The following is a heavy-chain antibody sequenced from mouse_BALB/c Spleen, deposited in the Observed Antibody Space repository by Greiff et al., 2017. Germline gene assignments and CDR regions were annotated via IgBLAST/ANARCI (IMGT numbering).Heavy chain of an antibody. J-gene: IGHJ3*01. V-gene: IGHV7-1*02. Sequence: EVNVVESGGGLVQPGGSLRLSCATSGFTFSDFYLEWVRQPPGKRLEWIAASRNKANDYTTEYSASVKGRFIVSRDTSQSILYLQMNALRAEDTAIYYCARDAGGNYPWFAYWGQGTLVTVSA. CDR1: GFTFSDFY. CDR2: SRNKANDYTT. D-gene: IGHD2-1*01. CDR3: ARDAGGNYPWFAY.